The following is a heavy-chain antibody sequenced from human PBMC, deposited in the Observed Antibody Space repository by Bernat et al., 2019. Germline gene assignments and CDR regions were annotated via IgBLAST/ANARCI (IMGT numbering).Heavy chain of an antibody. J-gene: IGHJ4*02. D-gene: IGHD3-9*01. Sequence: QVQLVQSGAEVKKPGASVKVSCKASGYTFTSYGISWVRQAPGQGREWVGWISAYNGNTNYAQKLQGRDNMNSDTSTSTAYMELRSMRSDDTAVYYYAGAILYYDSLTVILEFDYWGQGTLVTVSS. CDR3: AGAILYYDSLTVILEFDY. CDR1: GYTFTSYG. CDR2: ISAYNGNT. V-gene: IGHV1-18*01.